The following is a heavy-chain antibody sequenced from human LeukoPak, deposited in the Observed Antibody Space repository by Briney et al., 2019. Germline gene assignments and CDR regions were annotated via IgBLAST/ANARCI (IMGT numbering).Heavy chain of an antibody. CDR3: AIMGLFDY. J-gene: IGHJ4*02. CDR1: GLTFSSYS. Sequence: PGGSLRLSCAAPGLTFSSYSMNWVRQAPGKGLEWVSSISSSSSYIYYADSVKGRFTISRDSAKNSLYLQMNSLRAEDTAVYYCAIMGLFDYWGQGTLVTVSS. V-gene: IGHV3-21*01. CDR2: ISSSSSYI.